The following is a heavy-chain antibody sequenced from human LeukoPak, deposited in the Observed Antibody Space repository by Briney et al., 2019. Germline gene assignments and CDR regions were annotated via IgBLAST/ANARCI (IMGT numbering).Heavy chain of an antibody. CDR3: ARLLVHGRDY. Sequence: GASVKVSCKASGGTFSSYAISWVRQAPGQGHEWMGRIIPILGIANYAQKFQGRVTITADKSTSTAYMELSSLRSEDTAVYYCARLLVHGRDYWGQGTLVTVSS. D-gene: IGHD2-8*02. V-gene: IGHV1-69*04. CDR2: IIPILGIA. CDR1: GGTFSSYA. J-gene: IGHJ4*02.